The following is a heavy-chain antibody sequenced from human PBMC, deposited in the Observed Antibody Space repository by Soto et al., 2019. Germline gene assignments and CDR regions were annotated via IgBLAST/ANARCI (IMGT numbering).Heavy chain of an antibody. J-gene: IGHJ4*02. CDR3: AKDRRAGGNYGFYSDF. V-gene: IGHV3-23*01. D-gene: IGHD3-10*01. CDR1: GFTFSSYG. CDR2: SSATGAGT. Sequence: EVQLLESGGGLVQPGGSLRLSCAASGFTFSSYGMTWVRQAPGKGLEWVSFSSATGAGTYYADSVKGRFTISRDNSKNTLYLQMTSLRAADTAVYYCAKDRRAGGNYGFYSDFWGQGALVIVSP.